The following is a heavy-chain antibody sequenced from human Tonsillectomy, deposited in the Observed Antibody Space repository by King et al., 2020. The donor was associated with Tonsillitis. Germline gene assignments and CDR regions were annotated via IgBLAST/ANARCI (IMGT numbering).Heavy chain of an antibody. V-gene: IGHV4-59*01. J-gene: IGHJ5*02. CDR2: IYYSGST. Sequence: VQLQESGPGLVKPSETLSLTCTVFGGSISDSYWNWIRQPPGKGLEWIGYIYYSGSTNYNPSLKSRVTISVDTSKNHFYLKLGAVTAADTAVYYCARGISTWYANNWFDHWGQGTLVTVPS. D-gene: IGHD6-13*01. CDR3: ARGISTWYANNWFDH. CDR1: GGSISDSY.